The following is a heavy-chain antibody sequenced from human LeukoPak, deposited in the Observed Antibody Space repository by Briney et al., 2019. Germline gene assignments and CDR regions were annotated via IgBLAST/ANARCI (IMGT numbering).Heavy chain of an antibody. CDR3: ARVYDSSGYYYKGIDY. CDR2: IIPILGIA. D-gene: IGHD3-22*01. J-gene: IGHJ4*02. CDR1: GGTFSSYA. V-gene: IGHV1-69*04. Sequence: ASVKVSCKASGGTFSSYAISWVRQAPGQGLEWMGRIIPILGIANYAQKFQGRVTITADKSTSTAYMELRSLRSDDTAVYYCARVYDSSGYYYKGIDYWGQGTLVTVSS.